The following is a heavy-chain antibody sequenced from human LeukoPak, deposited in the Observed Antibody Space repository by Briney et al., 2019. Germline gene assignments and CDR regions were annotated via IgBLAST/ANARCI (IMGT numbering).Heavy chain of an antibody. Sequence: SETLSLTCAVYGGSFSGYYWSWIRQPPGKGLEWIGEISHSGSTNYNPSLKSRVTISVDTSKNQFSLKLSSVTAADTAVCYCARGGSRIVVVVAARKPHYFDYWGQGTLVTVSS. J-gene: IGHJ4*02. D-gene: IGHD2-15*01. CDR1: GGSFSGYY. CDR3: ARGGSRIVVVVAARKPHYFDY. CDR2: ISHSGST. V-gene: IGHV4-34*01.